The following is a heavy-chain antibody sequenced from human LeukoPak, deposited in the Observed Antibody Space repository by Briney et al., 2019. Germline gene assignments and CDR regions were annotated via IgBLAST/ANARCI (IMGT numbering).Heavy chain of an antibody. CDR3: ARSVCPTIKFCDSSYFMDV. CDR1: GFSFDDLG. CDR2: INWNGAST. V-gene: IGHV3-20*04. D-gene: IGHD6-6*01. Sequence: GGSLRLSCAASGFSFDDLGMTWVRHVPGKGLEWVAGINWNGASTGYADSVRGRFTISRDNAKNSLYLQMNSLRAEDTALYYCARSVCPTIKFCDSSYFMDVWGKGTTVNVS. J-gene: IGHJ6*03.